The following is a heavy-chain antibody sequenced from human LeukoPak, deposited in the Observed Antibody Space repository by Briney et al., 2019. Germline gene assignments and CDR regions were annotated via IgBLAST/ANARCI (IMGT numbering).Heavy chain of an antibody. J-gene: IGHJ4*02. Sequence: PSETLALTCAVYGGTFSGYYRSWHRQPPGKGRERIGEINHSGSTNNNPTLTRRVTISVDTSKNQFSLKLSSVTAADTAVYYCARALGRYQLPRRVNWGQGTLVTVSS. D-gene: IGHD2-2*01. CDR1: GGTFSGYY. CDR3: ARALGRYQLPRRVN. V-gene: IGHV4-34*01. CDR2: INHSGST.